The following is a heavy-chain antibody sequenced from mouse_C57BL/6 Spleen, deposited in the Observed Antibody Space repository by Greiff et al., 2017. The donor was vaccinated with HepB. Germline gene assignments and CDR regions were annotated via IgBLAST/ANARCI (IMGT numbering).Heavy chain of an antibody. CDR2: IYPRSGNT. CDR1: GYTFTSYG. V-gene: IGHV1-81*01. D-gene: IGHD2-5*01. J-gene: IGHJ1*03. CDR3: ARREAYYSNYWYFEV. Sequence: LVESGAELARPGASVKLSCKASGYTFTSYGISWVKQRTGQGLEWIGEIYPRSGNTYYNEKFKGKATLTADKSSSTAYMELRSLTSEDSAVYFCARREAYYSNYWYFEVWGTGTTVTVSS.